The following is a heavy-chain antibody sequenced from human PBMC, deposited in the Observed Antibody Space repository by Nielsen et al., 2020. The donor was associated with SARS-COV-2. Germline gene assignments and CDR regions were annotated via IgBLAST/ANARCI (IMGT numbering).Heavy chain of an antibody. Sequence: WIRQPPGKGLEWIGSIYYSGSTYYNPSLKSRVTMSVDTSKNQFSLKLSSLTAADTAVYYCARHGGYCSGGRCYPKWFDPWGQGTLVTVSS. CDR2: IYYSGST. V-gene: IGHV4-39*01. D-gene: IGHD2-15*01. J-gene: IGHJ5*02. CDR3: ARHGGYCSGGRCYPKWFDP.